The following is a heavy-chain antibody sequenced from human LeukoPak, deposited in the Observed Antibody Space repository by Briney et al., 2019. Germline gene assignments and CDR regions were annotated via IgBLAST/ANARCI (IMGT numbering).Heavy chain of an antibody. V-gene: IGHV1-2*02. D-gene: IGHD4-23*01. CDR3: ARGSNSRSAPYYYYMDV. Sequence: ASVKVSCKASGYTFTGYYMHWVRQAPGQGLEWMGWINPNSGGTNYAQKFQGRVTMTRDTSISTAYMELSRLRSDDTAVYYCARGSNSRSAPYYYYMDVWGKGTTVTVSS. CDR2: INPNSGGT. CDR1: GYTFTGYY. J-gene: IGHJ6*03.